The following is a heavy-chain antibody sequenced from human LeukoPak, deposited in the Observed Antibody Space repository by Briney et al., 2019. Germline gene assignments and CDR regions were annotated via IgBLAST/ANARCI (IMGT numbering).Heavy chain of an antibody. V-gene: IGHV3-20*04. CDR2: INWNGGST. Sequence: GGSLRLSCAASGFTFDDYGMSWVRQAPGKGLEWVSGINWNGGSTGYADSVKGRFTISRDNAKNSLYLQMNSLRAEDTALYYCARYATYYYDSSGYYYAYYFDCWGQGTLVTVSS. CDR3: ARYATYYYDSSGYYYAYYFDC. J-gene: IGHJ4*02. D-gene: IGHD3-22*01. CDR1: GFTFDDYG.